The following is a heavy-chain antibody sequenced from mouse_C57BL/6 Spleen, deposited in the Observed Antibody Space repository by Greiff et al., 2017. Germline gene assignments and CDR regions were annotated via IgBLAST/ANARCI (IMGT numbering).Heavy chain of an antibody. J-gene: IGHJ3*01. CDR1: GYTFTDYN. Sequence: VQLKESGPELVKPGASVKMSCKASGYTFTDYNMHWVKQSHGKSLEWIGYINPNNGGTSYNQKFKGKATLTVNKSSSTAYMELRSLTSEDSAVYYCARVDYGSSSWFAYWGQGTLVTVSA. CDR3: ARVDYGSSSWFAY. CDR2: INPNNGGT. V-gene: IGHV1-22*01. D-gene: IGHD1-1*01.